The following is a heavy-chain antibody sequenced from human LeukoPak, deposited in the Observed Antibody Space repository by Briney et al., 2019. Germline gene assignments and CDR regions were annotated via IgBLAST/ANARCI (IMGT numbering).Heavy chain of an antibody. Sequence: SQTLSLTCAISGDXVSTNSAAWNWIRQSPSRGLQWLGRTYYRSKWHNDYAVSMKSRITINPDTSKNQLSLQLNSVTPEDTAVYFCARERSSTFDIWGQGTMVTVSS. V-gene: IGHV6-1*01. CDR2: TYYRSKWHN. CDR3: ARERSSTFDI. J-gene: IGHJ3*02. CDR1: GDXVSTNSAA.